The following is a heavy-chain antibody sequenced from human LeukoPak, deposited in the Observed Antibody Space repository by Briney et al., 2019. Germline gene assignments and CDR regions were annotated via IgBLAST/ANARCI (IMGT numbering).Heavy chain of an antibody. Sequence: ASVKVSCKASGYTFTSYDINWVRQATGQGLEWMGWMNPNSGNTGCAQKFQGRVTMTRNTSISTAYMELSSLRSEDTAVYYCARDPIAAAELIYYYYGMDVWGQGTTVTVSS. D-gene: IGHD6-13*01. V-gene: IGHV1-8*01. CDR3: ARDPIAAAELIYYYYGMDV. J-gene: IGHJ6*02. CDR1: GYTFTSYD. CDR2: MNPNSGNT.